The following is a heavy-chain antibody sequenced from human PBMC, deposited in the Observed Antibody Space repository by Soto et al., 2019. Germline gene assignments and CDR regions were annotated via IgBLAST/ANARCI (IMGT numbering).Heavy chain of an antibody. CDR2: IDWDDDK. Sequence: SGPRLVNPTQTLRLTCTFSGFSLSTSGMCVSWIRQPPGKALEWLARIDWDDDKYYSTSLKTRLTISKDTSKNQVVLTMTNMDPVDTATYYCARTTNRRDGYNSDYWGQGTLVTVSS. CDR1: GFSLSTSGMC. V-gene: IGHV2-70*11. J-gene: IGHJ4*02. D-gene: IGHD5-12*01. CDR3: ARTTNRRDGYNSDY.